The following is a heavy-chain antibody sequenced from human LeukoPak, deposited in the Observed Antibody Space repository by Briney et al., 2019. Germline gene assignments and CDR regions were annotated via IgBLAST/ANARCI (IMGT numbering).Heavy chain of an antibody. D-gene: IGHD3-22*01. CDR3: ARDGPDYYYDSSGYYYFDY. V-gene: IGHV3-7*01. Sequence: GGSLRLSCAASGFTFSSYWMSWVRQAPGKGLEWVANIKQDGSEKYYVDSVKGRFTISRDNAKNSLYLQMNSLRAEDTAVYYCARDGPDYYYDSSGYYYFDYWGQGTLVTVSS. CDR2: IKQDGSEK. J-gene: IGHJ4*02. CDR1: GFTFSSYW.